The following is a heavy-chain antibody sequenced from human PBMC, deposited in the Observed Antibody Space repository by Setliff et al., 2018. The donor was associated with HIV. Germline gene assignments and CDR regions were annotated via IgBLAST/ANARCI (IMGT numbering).Heavy chain of an antibody. V-gene: IGHV4-39*01. D-gene: IGHD5-18*01. Sequence: SETLSLTCTVSGGSISSSTYYWGWIRQTPGKGLEWIGTIYYSGSTYYNPSLKSRLTISVDTSKNQFSLKLSSVTAADTAVYYCARRDGYSYGFYFDYGGQGTLVTVSS. CDR1: GGSISSSTYY. CDR3: ARRDGYSYGFYFDY. CDR2: IYYSGST. J-gene: IGHJ4*02.